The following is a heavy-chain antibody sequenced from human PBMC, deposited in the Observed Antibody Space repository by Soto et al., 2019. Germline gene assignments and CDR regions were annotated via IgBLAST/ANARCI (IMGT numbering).Heavy chain of an antibody. CDR3: ARARGGIVVVITQVWFDP. J-gene: IGHJ5*02. V-gene: IGHV1-69*13. CDR2: IIPIFGTA. CDR1: GYTFTRYD. D-gene: IGHD3-22*01. Sequence: SVKVSCKPSGYTFTRYDMHRVRQAPEQGLEWMGGIIPIFGTANYAQKFQGRVTITADESTSTAYMELSSLRSEDTAVYYCARARGGIVVVITQVWFDPWGQGTLVTVSS.